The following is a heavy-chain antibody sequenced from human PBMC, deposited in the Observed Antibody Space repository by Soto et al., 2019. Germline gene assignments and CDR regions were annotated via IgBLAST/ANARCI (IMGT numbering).Heavy chain of an antibody. CDR1: GFTFSSYA. Sequence: GGSLRLSCAASGFTFSSYAMSWVRQAPGKGLEWVSAISGSGGSTYYADSVKGRFTISRDNSKNTLYLQMNSLRAEDTAVYYCAKDEKMITFGGVIVKNYYYYMDVWGKGTTVTVSS. J-gene: IGHJ6*03. V-gene: IGHV3-23*01. CDR2: ISGSGGST. CDR3: AKDEKMITFGGVIVKNYYYYMDV. D-gene: IGHD3-16*02.